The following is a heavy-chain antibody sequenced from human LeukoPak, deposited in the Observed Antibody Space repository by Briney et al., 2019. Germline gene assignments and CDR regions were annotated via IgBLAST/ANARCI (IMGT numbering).Heavy chain of an antibody. CDR2: ISSSSNYI. CDR1: GFTFSSSV. V-gene: IGHV3-21*01. CDR3: TRDIGGRSAY. D-gene: IGHD3-16*01. J-gene: IGHJ4*02. Sequence: GGSLRLSCAASGFTFSSSVMNWVRQAPGKGLEWVSSISSSSNYIYYADSVKGRFTVSRDNAKNSLYLQMNSLRAEDTAVYYCTRDIGGRSAYWGQGALVTVSS.